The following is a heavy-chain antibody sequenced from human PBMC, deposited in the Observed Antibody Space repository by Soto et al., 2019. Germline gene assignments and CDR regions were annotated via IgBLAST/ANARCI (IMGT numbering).Heavy chain of an antibody. CDR3: AHRTAVAGTFGY. V-gene: IGHV4-59*01. D-gene: IGHD6-19*01. CDR1: GGSISSYY. J-gene: IGHJ4*02. CDR2: IYYSGST. Sequence: PSETLSLTCTVSGGSISSYYWSWIRQPPGKGLEWIGYIYYSGSTNYNPSLKSRVTISVDTSKNQFSLKLSSVTAADTAVYYCAHRTAVAGTFGYWGQGTLVTVSS.